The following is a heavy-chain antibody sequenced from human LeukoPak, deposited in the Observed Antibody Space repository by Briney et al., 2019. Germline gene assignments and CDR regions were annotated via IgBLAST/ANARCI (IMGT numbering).Heavy chain of an antibody. CDR2: SIPIFGTA. J-gene: IGHJ6*03. Sequence: SVKVSCKASGGTFSSYAISWVRQAPGQGLEWLGGSIPIFGTANYAQKFQGRVTITTDESTSTAYMELSSLRSEDTAVYYCARSPYSDYYYYYMDVWGKGTTVTVSS. CDR3: ARSPYSDYYYYYMDV. D-gene: IGHD2-21*01. V-gene: IGHV1-69*05. CDR1: GGTFSSYA.